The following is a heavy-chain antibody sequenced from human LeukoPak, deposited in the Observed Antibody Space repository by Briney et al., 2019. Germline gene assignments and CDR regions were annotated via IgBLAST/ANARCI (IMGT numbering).Heavy chain of an antibody. CDR1: GYSISSGYY. D-gene: IGHD3-10*01. CDR2: IYHSGST. Sequence: SETLSLTCAVSGYSISSGYYWGWIRQPPGKGLEWIGSIYHSGSTYYNPSLKSRVTISLHTSKKQFSLKLTSVTTADTAVYYCAREAFYGSGTNWFDPWGQGTLVTVSS. CDR3: AREAFYGSGTNWFDP. V-gene: IGHV4-38-2*02. J-gene: IGHJ5*02.